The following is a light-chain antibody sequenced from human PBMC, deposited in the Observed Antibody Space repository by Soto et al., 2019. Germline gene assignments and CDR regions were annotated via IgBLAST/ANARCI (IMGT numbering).Light chain of an antibody. CDR3: NSYREDHPRFYV. Sequence: QSVLTQPASVSGSPGPSITISCPGNHNDIFNYNYVSWYQHLPGKAPKLMIYDVGSRPSGVSSRFSGSKSGNTASLAISGLQAEDEADYYCNSYREDHPRFYVFGTGTKVTVL. CDR1: HNDIFNYNY. J-gene: IGLJ1*01. V-gene: IGLV2-14*03. CDR2: DVG.